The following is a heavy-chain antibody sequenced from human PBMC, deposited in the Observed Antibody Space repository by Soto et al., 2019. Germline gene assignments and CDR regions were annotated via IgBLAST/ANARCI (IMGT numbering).Heavy chain of an antibody. V-gene: IGHV5-51*01. CDR3: AKTDCGGDCTAFDI. D-gene: IGHD2-21*02. CDR1: GYIFTSYL. Sequence: GESLNISGKASGYIFTSYLIGGVRQIPGKGLEWMGIIYPVDSDTRYSPSLQGRVTISADKSISTAYLQWRSLKASDTAMYYCAKTDCGGDCTAFDIWGQGTMVTVSS. J-gene: IGHJ3*02. CDR2: IYPVDSDT.